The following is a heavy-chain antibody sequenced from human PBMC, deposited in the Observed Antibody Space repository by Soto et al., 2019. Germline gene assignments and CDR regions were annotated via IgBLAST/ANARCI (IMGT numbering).Heavy chain of an antibody. CDR2: IYYSGST. CDR1: GGSISSYY. Sequence: SETLSLTCTVSGGSISSYYWSWIRQPPGKGLEWIGYIYYSGSTNYNPSLKSRVTISVDTSKNQFSLKLSSVTAADTAVYYCARHAYGIAAARDAFDIWGQGTTVTVSS. D-gene: IGHD6-13*01. CDR3: ARHAYGIAAARDAFDI. J-gene: IGHJ3*02. V-gene: IGHV4-59*08.